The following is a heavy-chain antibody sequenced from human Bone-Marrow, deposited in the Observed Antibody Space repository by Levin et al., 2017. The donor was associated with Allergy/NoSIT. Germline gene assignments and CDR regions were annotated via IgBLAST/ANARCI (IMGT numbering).Heavy chain of an antibody. CDR1: GYTFTGYY. CDR2: INPNSGGT. Sequence: ASVKVSCKASGYTFTGYYMHWVRQAPGQGLEWMGWINPNSGGTNYAQKFQGRVTMTRDTSISTAYMELSRLRSDDTAVYYCARDGREQWLVLDYYYGMDVWGQGTTVTVSS. V-gene: IGHV1-2*02. CDR3: ARDGREQWLVLDYYYGMDV. J-gene: IGHJ6*02. D-gene: IGHD6-19*01.